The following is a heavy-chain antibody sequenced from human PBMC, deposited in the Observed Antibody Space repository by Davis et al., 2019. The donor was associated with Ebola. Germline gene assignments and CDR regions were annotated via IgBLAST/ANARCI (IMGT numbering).Heavy chain of an antibody. D-gene: IGHD2-21*02. CDR3: ARGGDFGENDL. CDR1: GFSVSAKY. CDR2: IHSADIT. J-gene: IGHJ4*02. Sequence: GESLKIPCEASGFSVSAKYMSWVRLAPGKGLECVALIHSADITYYADSVRGRFTISRDTFKNAVYLQMSGLKVEDTAVYYCARGGDFGENDLWGQGALVTVSS. V-gene: IGHV3-53*01.